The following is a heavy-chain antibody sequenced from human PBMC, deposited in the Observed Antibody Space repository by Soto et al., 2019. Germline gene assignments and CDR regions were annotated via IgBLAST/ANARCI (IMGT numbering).Heavy chain of an antibody. CDR1: GFTFSSYW. Sequence: EVQLVESGGGLVQPGGSLRLSCAASGFTFSSYWMSWVRQAPGKGLEWVANIKQDGSEKYYVDSVKGRFTISRDNAKNSLYLQMISLRADDTAVYYCASSYGYNYFDYWGQGTLVTVSS. D-gene: IGHD5-12*01. CDR2: IKQDGSEK. J-gene: IGHJ4*02. CDR3: ASSYGYNYFDY. V-gene: IGHV3-7*01.